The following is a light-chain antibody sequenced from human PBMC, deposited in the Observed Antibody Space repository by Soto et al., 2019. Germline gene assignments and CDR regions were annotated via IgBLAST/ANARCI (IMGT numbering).Light chain of an antibody. J-gene: IGKJ4*01. CDR2: DAS. CDR1: QAINNA. Sequence: AVQLTQSPSSLSAVVGDRVAITCRASQAINNALAWYQQKPGQPPTLLIYDASNLESGVPSRFSGSGSGTDFTLTISSLQPEDFATYFCQQFRDSPFTFGEGTEVEI. V-gene: IGKV1D-13*01. CDR3: QQFRDSPFT.